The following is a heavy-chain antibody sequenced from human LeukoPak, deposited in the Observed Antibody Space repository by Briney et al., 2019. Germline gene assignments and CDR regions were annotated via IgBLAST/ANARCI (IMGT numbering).Heavy chain of an antibody. V-gene: IGHV3-7*04. J-gene: IGHJ4*02. D-gene: IGHD4-17*01. Sequence: PGGSLRLSCAASGFTFSSYWMSWVRQAPGKGLEWVANIKRDGSEKYYVDSVKGRFTISRDNAKNSLYLQMNSLRAEEAAVYYCARGYGDYIHFDYWGQGTLVTVSS. CDR2: IKRDGSEK. CDR3: ARGYGDYIHFDY. CDR1: GFTFSSYW.